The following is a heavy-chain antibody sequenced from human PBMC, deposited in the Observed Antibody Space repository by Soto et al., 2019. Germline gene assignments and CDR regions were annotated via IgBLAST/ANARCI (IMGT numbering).Heavy chain of an antibody. D-gene: IGHD1-1*01. CDR2: IRLSGGRT. Sequence: QVHLVQSGAEVKKPGASVKVSCKASGYTFTNYYIHWVRQAPGQGLEWLGIIRLSGGRTEYAQRVHGRATMTRDTSTSTVYIELTSLTSEDPAVYYCAREPNERYYLDYWGQGPLVTVSS. CDR1: GYTFTNYY. V-gene: IGHV1-46*01. CDR3: AREPNERYYLDY. J-gene: IGHJ4*02.